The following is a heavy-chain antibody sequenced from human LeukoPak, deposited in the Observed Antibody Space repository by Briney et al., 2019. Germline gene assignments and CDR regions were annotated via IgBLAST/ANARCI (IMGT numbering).Heavy chain of an antibody. Sequence: ASVKVSCKTSGGTFSSYAISWVRQAPGQELEWMGGIIPIFGTANYAQKFQGRVTITADESTSTAYMELSSLRSEDTAVYYCARGDVHYYYYGMDVWGQGTTVTVSS. J-gene: IGHJ6*02. D-gene: IGHD2-8*01. CDR1: GGTFSSYA. CDR3: ARGDVHYYYYGMDV. V-gene: IGHV1-69*13. CDR2: IIPIFGTA.